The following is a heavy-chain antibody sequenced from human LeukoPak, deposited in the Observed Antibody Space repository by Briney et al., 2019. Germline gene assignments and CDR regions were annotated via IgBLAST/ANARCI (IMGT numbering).Heavy chain of an antibody. CDR2: INPISGGT. CDR1: GYTFTGYY. CDR3: TRRYFDWPHFDY. D-gene: IGHD3-9*01. J-gene: IGHJ4*02. Sequence: ASVKVSCKASGYTFTGYYMHWVRQAPGQGLEYMGRINPISGGTVYAQKFQGRVTMTRDTSITTAYMELTRLTSDDTAVYYCTRRYFDWPHFDYWGQGTLVTVSS. V-gene: IGHV1-2*06.